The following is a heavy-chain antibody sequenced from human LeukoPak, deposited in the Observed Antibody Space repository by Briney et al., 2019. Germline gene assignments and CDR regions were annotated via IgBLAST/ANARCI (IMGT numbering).Heavy chain of an antibody. J-gene: IGHJ3*02. CDR3: ARAMDTAMVTSAFDI. Sequence: GGSLRLSCAASGFTVSSNYMSWVRQAPGKGLEWVSVTYSGGSTYYADSVKGRFTISRDNSKNTLYLQMNSLRAEDTAVYYCARAMDTAMVTSAFDIWGQGTMVTVSS. CDR1: GFTVSSNY. D-gene: IGHD5-18*01. CDR2: TYSGGST. V-gene: IGHV3-53*01.